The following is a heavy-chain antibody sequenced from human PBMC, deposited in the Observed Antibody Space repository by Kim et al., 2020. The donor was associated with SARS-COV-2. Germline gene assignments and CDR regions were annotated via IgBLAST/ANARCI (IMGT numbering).Heavy chain of an antibody. CDR1: GFTFSSYA. CDR2: ISGSGGST. CDR3: AKDSILEWLSSPQYYFDY. Sequence: GGSLRLSCAASGFTFSSYAMSWVRQAPGKGLEWVSAISGSGGSTYYADSVKGRFTISRDNSKNTLYLQMNSLRAEDTAVYYCAKDSILEWLSSPQYYFDYWGQGPLVTVSS. V-gene: IGHV3-23*01. J-gene: IGHJ4*02. D-gene: IGHD3-3*01.